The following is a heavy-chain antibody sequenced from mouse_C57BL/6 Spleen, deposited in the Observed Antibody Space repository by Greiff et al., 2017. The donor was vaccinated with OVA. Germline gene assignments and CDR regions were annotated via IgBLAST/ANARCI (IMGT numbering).Heavy chain of an antibody. CDR1: GYTFTDYY. Sequence: EVQLQQSGPELVKPGASVKISCKASGYTFTDYYMNWVKQSHGKSLEWIGDINPNNGGTSYNQKFKGKATLTVDKSSSTAYMELRSLTSEDSAVYYCAAYYSNYVWFAYWGQGTLVTVSA. CDR2: INPNNGGT. J-gene: IGHJ3*01. V-gene: IGHV1-26*01. CDR3: AAYYSNYVWFAY. D-gene: IGHD2-5*01.